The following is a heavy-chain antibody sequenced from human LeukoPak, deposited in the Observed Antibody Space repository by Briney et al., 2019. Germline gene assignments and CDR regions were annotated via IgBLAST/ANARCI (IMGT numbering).Heavy chain of an antibody. Sequence: TGGSLRLSCAASGFTFSSYAMHWVRQAPGKGLEWVAVISYDGSNKYYADSVKGRFTISRDNSKNTLYLQMNSLRAEDTAVYYCARERSSSWYGAFDIWGQGTMVTVSS. CDR2: ISYDGSNK. J-gene: IGHJ3*02. CDR3: ARERSSSWYGAFDI. D-gene: IGHD6-13*01. V-gene: IGHV3-30-3*01. CDR1: GFTFSSYA.